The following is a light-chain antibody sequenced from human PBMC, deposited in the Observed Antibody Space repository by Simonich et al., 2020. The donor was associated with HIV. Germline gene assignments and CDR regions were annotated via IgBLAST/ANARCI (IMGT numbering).Light chain of an antibody. J-gene: IGKJ4*01. CDR3: QQRSNWPLT. CDR1: KSVCSY. Sequence: EIVLTQSPATLSLSPGERATLSCRASKSVCSYLAWYQQNPVQAPRLLIYDASNRATGIPARVRGSGSGTDFTLTISSLEPEDFAVYYCQQRSNWPLTFGGGTKVEIK. CDR2: DAS. V-gene: IGKV3-11*01.